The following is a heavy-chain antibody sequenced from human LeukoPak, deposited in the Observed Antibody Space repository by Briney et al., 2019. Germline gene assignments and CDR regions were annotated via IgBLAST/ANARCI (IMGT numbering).Heavy chain of an antibody. CDR3: ARGGDIVVVVAGNFDY. J-gene: IGHJ4*02. D-gene: IGHD2-15*01. Sequence: SETLSLTCAAYGGSFSGYYWSWIRQPPGKGLEWIGEINHSGSTNYNPSLKSRVTISVDTSKNQFSLKLSSVTAADTAAYYCARGGDIVVVVAGNFDYWGQGTLVTVSS. CDR2: INHSGST. V-gene: IGHV4-34*01. CDR1: GGSFSGYY.